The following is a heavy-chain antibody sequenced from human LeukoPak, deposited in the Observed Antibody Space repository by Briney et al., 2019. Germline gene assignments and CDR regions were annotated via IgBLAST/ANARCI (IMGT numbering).Heavy chain of an antibody. D-gene: IGHD3-10*01. CDR1: GYTFTSYG. J-gene: IGHJ4*02. CDR2: ISVYNGNT. Sequence: GSVKVSCKASGYTFTSYGISWVRQAPGQRVEWMGWISVYNGNTDYAQKLQGRVTMTTDTSTSTAYIELRSLRSDDTAVYYCATRPASEAYYAVFEYWGQGTLVTVSS. CDR3: ATRPASEAYYAVFEY. V-gene: IGHV1-18*01.